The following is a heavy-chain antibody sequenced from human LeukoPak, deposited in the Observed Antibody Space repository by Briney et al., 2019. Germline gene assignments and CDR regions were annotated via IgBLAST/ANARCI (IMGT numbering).Heavy chain of an antibody. D-gene: IGHD2/OR15-2a*01. V-gene: IGHV4-59*08. CDR2: ISYSGFT. J-gene: IGHJ4*02. CDR3: AGHHPRNTVDF. CDR1: GGSISSYQ. Sequence: SETLSLTCTVSGGSISSYQWSWIRQPPGKGLEWIGYISYSGFTNYNPSPKSRVTISLDTSKNQFSLKLTSVTAADTAVYYCAGHHPRNTVDFWGQGTLVTVSS.